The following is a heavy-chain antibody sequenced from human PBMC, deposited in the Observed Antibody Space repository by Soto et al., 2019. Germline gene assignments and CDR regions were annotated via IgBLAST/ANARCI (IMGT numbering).Heavy chain of an antibody. CDR2: IKQDGSEK. D-gene: IGHD2-2*01. CDR1: GFTFSSYW. Sequence: GGSLRLSCAASGFTFSSYWMSWVRQAPGKGLEWVANIKQDGSEKYYVDSVKGRFTISRDNAKNSLYLQMNSLRAEDTAVYYCARGYCSSTSCYHDAFDIWGQGTMVTVSS. V-gene: IGHV3-7*01. CDR3: ARGYCSSTSCYHDAFDI. J-gene: IGHJ3*02.